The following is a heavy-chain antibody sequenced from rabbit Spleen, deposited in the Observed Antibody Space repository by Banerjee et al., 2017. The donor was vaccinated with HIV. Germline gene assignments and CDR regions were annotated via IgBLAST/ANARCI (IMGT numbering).Heavy chain of an antibody. CDR3: ARGDISSNWAWNL. V-gene: IGHV1S45*01. J-gene: IGHJ4*01. Sequence: QEQLVESGGGLVKPEGSLKLSCTASGFSFSNANWMCWVRQAPGKGLEWIACINVVTGKAVYASWAKGRFTFSKTSSTTVTLQMTSLTVADTATYFCARGDISSNWAWNLWGPGTLVTVS. D-gene: IGHD1-1*01. CDR1: GFSFSNANW. CDR2: INVVTGKA.